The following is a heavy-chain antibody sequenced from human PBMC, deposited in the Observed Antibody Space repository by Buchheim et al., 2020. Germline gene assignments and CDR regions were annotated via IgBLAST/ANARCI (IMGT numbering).Heavy chain of an antibody. V-gene: IGHV3-23*04. J-gene: IGHJ4*02. CDR3: AKDTNYDSSGYYGHLFDY. CDR1: GFTFSSYA. CDR2: ISGSGGST. Sequence: EVQLVESGGGLVQPGGSLRLSCAASGFTFSSYAMSWVRQAPGKGLEWVSAISGSGGSTYYADSVQGRFTISRDNSKNTLSLQMNSLRAEDTAVYYCAKDTNYDSSGYYGHLFDYWGQGTL. D-gene: IGHD3-22*01.